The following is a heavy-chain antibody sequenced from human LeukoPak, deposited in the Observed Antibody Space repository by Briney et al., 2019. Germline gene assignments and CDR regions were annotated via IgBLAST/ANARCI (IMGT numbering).Heavy chain of an antibody. CDR3: AREGGFDSSGYSSNWSDP. J-gene: IGHJ5*02. CDR1: GYTFTSYY. CDR2: INPNSGGT. D-gene: IGHD3-22*01. V-gene: IGHV1-2*02. Sequence: ASVKVSCKASGYTFTSYYMHWVRQAPGQGLEWMGWINPNSGGTNYAQKFQGRVTMTRDTSISTAYMELSRLRSDDTAVYYCAREGGFDSSGYSSNWSDPWGQGTLVTVSS.